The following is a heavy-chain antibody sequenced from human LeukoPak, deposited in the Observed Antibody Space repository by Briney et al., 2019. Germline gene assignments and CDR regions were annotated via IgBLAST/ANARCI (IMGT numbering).Heavy chain of an antibody. CDR1: GGSISSSSYY. V-gene: IGHV4-39*01. CDR3: ARQGRVAVVQYYYYGMDV. D-gene: IGHD6-19*01. Sequence: PSETLSLTCTVSGGSISSSSYYWGWIRQPPGKGLEWIGSIYYSGSTYYNPSLKSRVTISVDTSKNQFSLKLSSVTAADTAAYYCARQGRVAVVQYYYYGMDVWGQGPTVTVSS. J-gene: IGHJ6*02. CDR2: IYYSGST.